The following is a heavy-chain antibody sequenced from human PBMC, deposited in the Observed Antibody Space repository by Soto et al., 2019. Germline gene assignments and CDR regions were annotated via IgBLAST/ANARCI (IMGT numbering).Heavy chain of an antibody. CDR2: ISDDGRNK. D-gene: IGHD2-2*01. V-gene: IGHV3-30*18. CDR1: GFTFSNNA. CDR3: AKALGCSSTTCLPRYFVY. J-gene: IGHJ4*02. Sequence: GGSLRLSCAASGFTFSNNAMHWVRQAPGKGLEWVAVISDDGRNKYYADFVKGRFTISRDNSKKMLYLQMNSLKTEDTAVYYCAKALGCSSTTCLPRYFVYWGQGALVTVS.